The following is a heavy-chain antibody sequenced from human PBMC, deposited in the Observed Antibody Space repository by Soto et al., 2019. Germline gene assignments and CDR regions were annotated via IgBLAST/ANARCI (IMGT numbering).Heavy chain of an antibody. V-gene: IGHV4-59*08. CDR2: IYYSGST. D-gene: IGHD3-10*01. CDR1: GGSISSYY. Sequence: QVQLQESGPGLVKPSETLSLTCTVSGGSISSYYWSWIRQPPGKGLEWIGYIYYSGSTYYNPSLKSRVTISVDTSKNRSSLKLSSVTAADTAVYYCARVAGYYYYYMDVWGKGTTVTVSS. CDR3: ARVAGYYYYYMDV. J-gene: IGHJ6*03.